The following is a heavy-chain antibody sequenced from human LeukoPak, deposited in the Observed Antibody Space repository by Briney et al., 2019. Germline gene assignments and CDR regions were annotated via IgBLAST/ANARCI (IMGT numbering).Heavy chain of an antibody. J-gene: IGHJ4*02. D-gene: IGHD6-6*01. V-gene: IGHV1-69*13. CDR1: GGTFSKYA. CDR2: IIPIFDRA. CDR3: ARVDFASSSNVYFDY. Sequence: SVKVSCKASGGTFSKYAISWVRQAPGQGLEWMGRIIPIFDRANYAQKFQGRVSITADESTSTAYMELSSLRSEDTAMYYCARVDFASSSNVYFDYWGQGTLVTVSS.